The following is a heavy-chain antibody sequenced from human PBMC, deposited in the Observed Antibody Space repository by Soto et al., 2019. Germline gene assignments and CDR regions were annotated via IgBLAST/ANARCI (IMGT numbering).Heavy chain of an antibody. CDR2: INYRGTT. D-gene: IGHD6-13*01. Sequence: QVQLQESGPGLVKPSQTLSLTCTVSGGPIINGXXXLNWIRQHPEKGLEWMGYINYRGTTXYXPAXKXXXXXXXXXSKXQFSLRLTSVTAADTAVYYCARDAPGAAPYWGQGTLVTVSS. V-gene: IGHV4-31*03. J-gene: IGHJ4*02. CDR1: GGPIINGXXX. CDR3: ARDAPGAAPY.